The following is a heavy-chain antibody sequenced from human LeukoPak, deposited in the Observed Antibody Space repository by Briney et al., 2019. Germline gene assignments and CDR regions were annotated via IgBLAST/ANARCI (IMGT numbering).Heavy chain of an antibody. V-gene: IGHV4-59*01. D-gene: IGHD3-16*02. CDR2: IYYSGST. Sequence: LETLSLTCTVSGGSISSYYWSWIRQPPGKGLEWIGYIYYSGSTNYNPSLKSRVTISVDTSKNQFSLRLSSVTAADTAVYYCARGYDYVWGSHRALGYWGQGTLVTVSS. J-gene: IGHJ4*02. CDR3: ARGYDYVWGSHRALGY. CDR1: GGSISSYY.